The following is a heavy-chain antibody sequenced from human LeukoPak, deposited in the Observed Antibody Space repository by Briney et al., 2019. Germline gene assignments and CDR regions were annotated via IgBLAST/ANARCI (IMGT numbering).Heavy chain of an antibody. V-gene: IGHV4-4*09. J-gene: IGHJ4*02. D-gene: IGHD6-19*01. Sequence: SETLSLTCTVSGGSISSYYWSWIRQPPGKGLELIGYIYTSGSTNYNPSLKSRVTISVDTSKNQFSLKLSSVTAADTAVYYCARKGSSGKYYFDYWGQGTLVTVSS. CDR2: IYTSGST. CDR1: GGSISSYY. CDR3: ARKGSSGKYYFDY.